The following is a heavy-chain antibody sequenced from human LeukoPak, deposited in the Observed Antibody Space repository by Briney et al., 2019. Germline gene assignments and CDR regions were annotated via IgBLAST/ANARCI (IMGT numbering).Heavy chain of an antibody. J-gene: IGHJ4*02. D-gene: IGHD6-19*01. CDR3: ARDRSSGWAFDY. Sequence: GWSLRLSCAASGFTFSDYYMSWVRQAPGKGLEWVSYISSSGSTIYYADSVKGRFTISRDNAKNSLYLQMNSLRAEDTAVYYCARDRSSGWAFDYWGQGTLVTVSS. CDR2: ISSSGSTI. V-gene: IGHV3-11*04. CDR1: GFTFSDYY.